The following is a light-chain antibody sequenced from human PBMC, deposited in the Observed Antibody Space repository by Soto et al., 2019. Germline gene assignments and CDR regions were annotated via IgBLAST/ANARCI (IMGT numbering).Light chain of an antibody. CDR1: QGISDY. V-gene: IGKV1-27*01. J-gene: IGKJ1*01. CDR3: HTYDSSPSWT. Sequence: DIQMTQSPSSLSASVGDRVTITCRASQGISDYLAWYQQKPGEVPKLLIFGASALQSGVPSRFSGGGSGTDFTLTITNLQPEDVATYYRHTYDSSPSWTFGQGTRVEIK. CDR2: GAS.